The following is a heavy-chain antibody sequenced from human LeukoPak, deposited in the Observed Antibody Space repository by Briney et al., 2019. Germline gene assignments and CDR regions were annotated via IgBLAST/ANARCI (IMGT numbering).Heavy chain of an antibody. CDR3: AGLFSGYDPFDY. J-gene: IGHJ4*02. V-gene: IGHV4-59*01. CDR2: IFYSGIV. D-gene: IGHD5-12*01. Sequence: SETLSLTCTVSGDSTSRYYWSWIRQPPGKGLEFLGYIFYSGIVNYNPSLKSRVTMSVDSSKNQVSLKVRSVTAADTAVYYCAGLFSGYDPFDYWGQGILVTVSS. CDR1: GDSTSRYY.